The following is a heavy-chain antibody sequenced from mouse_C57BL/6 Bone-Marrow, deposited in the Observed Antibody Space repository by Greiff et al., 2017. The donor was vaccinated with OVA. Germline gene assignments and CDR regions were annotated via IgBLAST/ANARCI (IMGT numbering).Heavy chain of an antibody. J-gene: IGHJ3*01. CDR1: GYTFTSYG. Sequence: QVQLQQSGAELARPGASVKLSCKASGYTFTSYGISWVKQRTGQGLEWIGEIYPRSGNTSYNEKFKGKATLTADKSSSTAYMELRSLTSEDSAVYFCARNYGSFFAYWGQGTLVTVSA. V-gene: IGHV1-81*01. CDR2: IYPRSGNT. CDR3: ARNYGSFFAY. D-gene: IGHD1-1*01.